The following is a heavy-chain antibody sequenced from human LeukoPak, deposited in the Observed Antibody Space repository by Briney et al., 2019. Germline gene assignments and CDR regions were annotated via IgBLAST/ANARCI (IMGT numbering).Heavy chain of an antibody. CDR3: ATCHCTYGVCYGECEYFQH. CDR2: IIPIFGTA. Sequence: SVKVSCKASGYTFTSYDINWVRQAPGQGLEWMGGIIPIFGTANYAQKFQGRVTITADESTSTAYMELSSLRSEDTAVYYCATCHCTYGVCYGECEYFQHWGQGTPVTVSS. CDR1: GYTFTSYD. J-gene: IGHJ1*01. D-gene: IGHD2-8*01. V-gene: IGHV1-69*13.